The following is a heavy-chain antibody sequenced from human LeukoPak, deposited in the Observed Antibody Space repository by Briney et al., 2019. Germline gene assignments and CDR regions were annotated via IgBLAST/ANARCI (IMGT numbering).Heavy chain of an antibody. CDR3: VREARGYHYTYFDY. V-gene: IGHV3-13*01. CDR2: VSSGFHA. J-gene: IGHJ4*02. D-gene: IGHD5-18*01. CDR1: GFTLGSHD. Sequence: GGPLRLSCTASGFTLGSHDMHWVRQIPGQGLEWVAAVSSGFHAFFADSVQGRFTVSREDARNSLYLQMNSLRAGDTAVYYCVREARGYHYTYFDYWGQGTLVTVSS.